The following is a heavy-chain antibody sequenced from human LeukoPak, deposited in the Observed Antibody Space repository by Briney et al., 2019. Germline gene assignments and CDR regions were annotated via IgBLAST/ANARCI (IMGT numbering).Heavy chain of an antibody. CDR1: GGSFSGYY. Sequence: SETLSLTCAVYGGSFSGYYWSWIRQPPGKGLEWIGEINHSGSTNYNPSLKSRVTISVDTSKNQFSLKLSSVTTADTAVYYCARRDYDYVWGSYRPRAFDIWGQGTMVTVSS. J-gene: IGHJ3*02. V-gene: IGHV4-34*01. D-gene: IGHD3-16*02. CDR2: INHSGST. CDR3: ARRDYDYVWGSYRPRAFDI.